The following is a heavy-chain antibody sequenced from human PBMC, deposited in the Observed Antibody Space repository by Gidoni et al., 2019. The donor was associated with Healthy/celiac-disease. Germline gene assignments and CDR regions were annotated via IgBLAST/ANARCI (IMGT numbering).Heavy chain of an antibody. CDR1: GYTFTSYG. Sequence: QVQLVQSGAEVKKPGASVKVSCTASGYTFTSYGIRWVRQAPGQGLECMGWITAYNGNTNYAQKLQGRVTMTTDTSTSTAYMELRSLRYDDTAVYYCARRWYYYDSSGYYPLDYWGQGTLVTVSS. CDR3: ARRWYYYDSSGYYPLDY. CDR2: ITAYNGNT. V-gene: IGHV1-18*01. D-gene: IGHD3-22*01. J-gene: IGHJ4*02.